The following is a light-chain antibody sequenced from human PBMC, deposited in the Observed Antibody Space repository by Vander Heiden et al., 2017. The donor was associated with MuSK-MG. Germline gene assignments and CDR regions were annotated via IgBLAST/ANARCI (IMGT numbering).Light chain of an antibody. J-gene: IGKJ2*01. V-gene: IGKV1-39*01. Sequence: DIQLTQSPSYLSASVGDRVTITCRASPSITTYLNWYQQKPGKAPKLLIYAASSLQSGVPSRFSGSGSGTDFTLTISSLQPEDFATFYCQQGYNTPYTFGQGTKLDIK. CDR1: PSITTY. CDR3: QQGYNTPYT. CDR2: AAS.